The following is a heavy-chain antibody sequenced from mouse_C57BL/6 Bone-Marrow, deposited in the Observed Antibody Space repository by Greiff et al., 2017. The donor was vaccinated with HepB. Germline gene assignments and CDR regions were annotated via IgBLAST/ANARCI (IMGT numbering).Heavy chain of an antibody. CDR2: INPYNGGT. V-gene: IGHV1-19*01. Sequence: EVKVVESGPVLVKPGASVKMSCKASGYTFTDYYMNWVKQSHGKSLEWIGVINPYNGGTSYNQKFKGKATLTVDKSSSTAYMELNSLTSEDSAVYYCARRYGSSPFDYWGQGTTLTVSS. J-gene: IGHJ2*01. CDR3: ARRYGSSPFDY. D-gene: IGHD1-1*01. CDR1: GYTFTDYY.